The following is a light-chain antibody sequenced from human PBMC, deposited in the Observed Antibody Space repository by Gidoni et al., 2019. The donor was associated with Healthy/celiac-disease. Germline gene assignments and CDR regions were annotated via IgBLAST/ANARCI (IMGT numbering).Light chain of an antibody. CDR1: NIGSKS. V-gene: IGLV3-21*02. Sequence: SYVLTQPPSVSVAPAQTARIPCGGNNIGSKSVHWYQQKPGQAPVLVGYDDSDRPSGIPERFSGSNSGNTATLTISRVEAGDEADYYCQVWDSSSDQNVVFGGGTKLTVL. CDR3: QVWDSSSDQNVV. CDR2: DDS. J-gene: IGLJ2*01.